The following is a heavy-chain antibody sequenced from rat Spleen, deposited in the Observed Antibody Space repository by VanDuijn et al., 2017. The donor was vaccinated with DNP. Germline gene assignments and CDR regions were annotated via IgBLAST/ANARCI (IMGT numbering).Heavy chain of an antibody. CDR1: GFSITSSYR. CDR3: ARGITTND. J-gene: IGHJ2*01. V-gene: IGHV3-3*01. CDR2: INSAGST. D-gene: IGHD1-10*01. Sequence: EVQLQESGPGLVKPSQSLSLTCSVTGFSITSSYRWNWIRKFPGNKLEWMGYINSAGSTDYNPSLKSRSSITKDTSKNQFFLQVNSVTAEDTATYYCARGITTNDWGQGVMVTVSS.